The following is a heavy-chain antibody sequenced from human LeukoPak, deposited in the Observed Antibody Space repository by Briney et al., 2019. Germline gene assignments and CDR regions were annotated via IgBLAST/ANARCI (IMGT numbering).Heavy chain of an antibody. Sequence: GGSLRLSCAASGFTFDDYAMHWVRQAPGKGLEWVSGISWNSGSIGYADSVKGRFTISRDNSKNTLYLQMNSLRAEDTAVYYCARGGQPDYWGQGTLVTVSS. CDR2: ISWNSGSI. CDR3: ARGGQPDY. V-gene: IGHV3-9*01. D-gene: IGHD2-15*01. J-gene: IGHJ4*02. CDR1: GFTFDDYA.